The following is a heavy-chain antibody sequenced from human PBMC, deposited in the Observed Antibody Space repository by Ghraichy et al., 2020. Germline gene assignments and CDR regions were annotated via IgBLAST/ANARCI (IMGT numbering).Heavy chain of an antibody. J-gene: IGHJ4*02. CDR3: ARGNGSTSVFDY. CDR1: GFTVSSNY. Sequence: GGSLRLSCAASGFTVSSNYMSWVRQAPGKGLEWVSVIYSGGSTYYADSVKGRFTISRDNSKNTLYLQMNSLRAEDTAVYYCARGNGSTSVFDYGGQGNRVTVIS. V-gene: IGHV3-53*01. D-gene: IGHD2/OR15-2a*01. CDR2: IYSGGST.